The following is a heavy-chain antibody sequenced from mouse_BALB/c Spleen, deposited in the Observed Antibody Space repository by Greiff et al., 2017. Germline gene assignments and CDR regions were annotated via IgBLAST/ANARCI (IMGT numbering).Heavy chain of an antibody. V-gene: IGHV1-69*01. CDR1: GYTFTDYW. CDR2: IDTSDSYT. J-gene: IGHJ1*01. D-gene: IGHD1-1*01. Sequence: VQLQQSGAELVMPGASVKMSCKASGYTFTDYWMHWVKQRPGQGLEWIGAIDTSDSYTSYNQKFKGKATLTVDESSSTAYMQLSSLTSEDSAVYYCARTGAYGRGYFDVWGAGTTVTVSS. CDR3: ARTGAYGRGYFDV.